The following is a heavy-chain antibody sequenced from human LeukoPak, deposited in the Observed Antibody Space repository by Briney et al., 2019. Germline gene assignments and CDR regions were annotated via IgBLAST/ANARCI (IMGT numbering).Heavy chain of an antibody. D-gene: IGHD6-6*01. CDR3: ARDLSLVSSSGY. J-gene: IGHJ4*02. Sequence: PGRSLGLSCAASGFTFSSYAMHWVRQAPGKGLEWVAVISYDGSNKYYADSVKGRFTISRDNSKNTLYLQMNSLRAEDTAVYYCARDLSLVSSSGYWGQGTLVTVSS. V-gene: IGHV3-30-3*01. CDR1: GFTFSSYA. CDR2: ISYDGSNK.